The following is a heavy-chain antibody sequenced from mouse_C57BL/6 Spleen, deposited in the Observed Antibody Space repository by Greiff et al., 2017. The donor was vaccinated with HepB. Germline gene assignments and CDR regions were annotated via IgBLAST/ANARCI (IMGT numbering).Heavy chain of an antibody. Sequence: EVKVVESGEGLVKPGGSLKLSCAASGFTFSSYAMSWVRQTPEKRLEWVAYISSGGDYIYYADTVKGRFTISRDNARNTLYLQMSSLKSEDTAMYYCTRDLYYYGSSPVAYWGQGTLVTVSA. D-gene: IGHD1-1*01. CDR1: GFTFSSYA. J-gene: IGHJ3*01. V-gene: IGHV5-9-1*02. CDR2: ISSGGDYI. CDR3: TRDLYYYGSSPVAY.